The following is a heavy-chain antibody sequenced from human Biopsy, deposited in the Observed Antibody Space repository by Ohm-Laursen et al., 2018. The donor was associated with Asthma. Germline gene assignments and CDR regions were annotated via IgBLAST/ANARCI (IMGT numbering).Heavy chain of an antibody. CDR3: ARKAGSCISRTCYSLDF. V-gene: IGHV1-69*01. J-gene: IGHJ4*02. D-gene: IGHD2-2*01. Sequence: SSVKASCKSLGGTFNTYVIGWARQAPGQGLEWMGGINFVFGTTTYPQKFQDRVTITADDSTNTVYMELSSLRSEDTAVYYCARKAGSCISRTCYSLDFWGQGTLVTVSS. CDR2: INFVFGTT. CDR1: GGTFNTYV.